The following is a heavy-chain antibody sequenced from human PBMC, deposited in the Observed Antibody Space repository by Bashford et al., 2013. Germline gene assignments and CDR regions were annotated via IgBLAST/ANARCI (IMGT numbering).Heavy chain of an antibody. CDR1: GASVSSTSNS. V-gene: IGHV4-61*10. Sequence: SETLSLTCSVSGASVSSTSNSWSWIRQPAGRDRSGLGVSSSGSTNYNPSLKSRVTISLDTSKKQVSLKLTSVTAADTAVYYCAKYKGYMDVWGKGHTVTVSS. CDR3: AKYKGYMDV. J-gene: IGHJ6*03. D-gene: IGHD1-14*01. CDR2: SSSGST.